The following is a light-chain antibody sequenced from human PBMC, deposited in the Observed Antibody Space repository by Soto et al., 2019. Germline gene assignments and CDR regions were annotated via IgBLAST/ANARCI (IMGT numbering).Light chain of an antibody. CDR1: SSDFGGYNV. V-gene: IGLV2-23*03. CDR3: CSYADTSTFWVV. J-gene: IGLJ3*02. Sequence: QSALTQPASVSGSPGQSITISCSRTSSDFGGYNVVSWYQQHPGKAPKLIIYEGTKRPSGVSNRFSGSKSGNAASLTISGLQTEDEADYYCCSYADTSTFWVVFGGGTKLTVL. CDR2: EGT.